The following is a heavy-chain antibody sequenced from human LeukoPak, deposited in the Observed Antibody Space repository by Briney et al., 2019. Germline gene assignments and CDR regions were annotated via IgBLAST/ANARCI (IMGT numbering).Heavy chain of an antibody. CDR2: ISGSGGST. D-gene: IGHD3-22*01. Sequence: GTLSLTCDVSGESISTTNWWSWVRQPPGKGLEWVSGISGSGGSTFHADSVRGRFTISRDNSKNMLYLQMNSLRAEDTAVYYCAKEYDSSVGGAFDIWGQGTMVSVSS. J-gene: IGHJ3*02. V-gene: IGHV3-23*01. CDR3: AKEYDSSVGGAFDI. CDR1: GESISTTN.